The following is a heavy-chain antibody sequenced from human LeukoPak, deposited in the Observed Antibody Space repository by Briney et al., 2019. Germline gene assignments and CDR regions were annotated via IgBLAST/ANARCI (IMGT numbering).Heavy chain of an antibody. J-gene: IGHJ3*02. Sequence: GASVKVSCKASGYTFTGYYMHWVRQAPGQGLEWMGRINPNSGGTNYAQKFQGRVTMTRDTSISTAYMELSRLRSDDTAVYCCASPPSDTARATHDAFDIWGQGTVVTVSS. V-gene: IGHV1-2*06. D-gene: IGHD5-18*01. CDR2: INPNSGGT. CDR1: GYTFTGYY. CDR3: ASPPSDTARATHDAFDI.